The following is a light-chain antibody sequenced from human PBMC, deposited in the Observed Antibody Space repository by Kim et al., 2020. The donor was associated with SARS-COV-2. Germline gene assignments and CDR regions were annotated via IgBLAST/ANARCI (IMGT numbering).Light chain of an antibody. CDR1: SSDIGGYNL. CDR2: DVT. J-gene: IGLJ3*02. Sequence: QSALTQPRSVSGSPGQAVTISCTGTSSDIGGYNLAYWYQQHPGKVPKLMIYDVTGRPSGVPDRFSGSKSGNTASLTISGLQTEDEADYYCCSYAGSRWVFGGGTQLT. CDR3: CSYAGSRWV. V-gene: IGLV2-11*01.